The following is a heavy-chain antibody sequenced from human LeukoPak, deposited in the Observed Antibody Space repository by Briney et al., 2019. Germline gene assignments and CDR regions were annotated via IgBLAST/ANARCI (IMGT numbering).Heavy chain of an antibody. J-gene: IGHJ4*02. CDR2: VIPIFGTA. D-gene: IGHD6-6*01. V-gene: IGHV1-69*13. Sequence: ASVKVSCKAFGGTFSSYAISWVRQAPGQGLEWMGGVIPIFGTANYAQKFQGRVTITADESTSTAYMELSSLRSEDTAVYYCARGPIAARPGNFDYWGQGTLVTVSS. CDR1: GGTFSSYA. CDR3: ARGPIAARPGNFDY.